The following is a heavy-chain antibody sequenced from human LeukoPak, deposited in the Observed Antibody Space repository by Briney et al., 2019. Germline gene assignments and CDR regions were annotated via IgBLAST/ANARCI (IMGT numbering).Heavy chain of an antibody. CDR1: GGSISSGGYY. D-gene: IGHD1-26*01. CDR3: ARVVGSGSFWGLGYFDY. Sequence: PSETLSLTRTVSGGSISSGGYYWSWIRQPPGKGLEWIGYIYHSGSTYYNPSLKSRVTISVDTSKNQFSLKLSSVTAADTAVYYCARVVGSGSFWGLGYFDYWGQGTLVTVSS. CDR2: IYHSGST. J-gene: IGHJ4*02. V-gene: IGHV4-30-2*01.